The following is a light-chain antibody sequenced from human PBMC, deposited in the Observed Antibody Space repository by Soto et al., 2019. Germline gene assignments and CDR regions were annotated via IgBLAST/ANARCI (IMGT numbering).Light chain of an antibody. CDR1: STDVGYYNL. V-gene: IGLV2-23*02. J-gene: IGLJ2*01. Sequence: QSALPQPASVSGSPGQSITISCTGTSTDVGYYNLVSWYQQHPGKVPKLIIYEVTNRPSGVSNRFSGSKSGNTASLTISGLQAEDEADYYCCSKAGTTSPDVVFGGGTQLTVL. CDR2: EVT. CDR3: CSKAGTTSPDVV.